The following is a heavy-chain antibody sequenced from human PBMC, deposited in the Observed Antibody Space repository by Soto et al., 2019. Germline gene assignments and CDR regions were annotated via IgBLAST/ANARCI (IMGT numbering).Heavy chain of an antibody. V-gene: IGHV6-1*01. CDR1: GDSVSSNSAA. CDR2: TYYRSKWYN. CDR3: ASVSRDGYNLPSYGMDV. J-gene: IGHJ6*02. D-gene: IGHD5-12*01. Sequence: SQTLSLTCAISGDSVSSNSAAWNWIRQSPSRGLEWLGRTYYRSKWYNDYAVSVKSRITINPDTSKNQFSLQLNSVTPEDTAVYYCASVSRDGYNLPSYGMDVWGQATTVTVSS.